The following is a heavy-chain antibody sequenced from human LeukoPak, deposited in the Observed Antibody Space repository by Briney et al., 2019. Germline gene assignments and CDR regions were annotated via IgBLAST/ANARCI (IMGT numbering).Heavy chain of an antibody. J-gene: IGHJ4*02. Sequence: GGSPRLSCVGSGFTFSSYSMSWVRQAPGKGLESVSYISSGGSTTYYADSVKGRFTISRDNAKNSLYLQVNSLRADDTAVYYCAREPWGSRYYLDYWGQGTLVTVSS. V-gene: IGHV3-48*04. CDR2: ISSGGSTT. CDR3: AREPWGSRYYLDY. D-gene: IGHD7-27*01. CDR1: GFTFSSYS.